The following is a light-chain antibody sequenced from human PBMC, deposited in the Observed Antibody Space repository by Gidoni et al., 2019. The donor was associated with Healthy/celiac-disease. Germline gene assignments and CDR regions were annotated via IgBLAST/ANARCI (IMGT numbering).Light chain of an antibody. CDR2: DVR. Sequence: QSALTQPSSVSGSPGQSITISCTGTSSDVGGYNYVPWYQQHPGKAPKLMIYDVRNRPPGVSNRFSGSKSGNTASLTISGLQAEDEADYYCSSYTSSSTLDVVFGGGTKLTVL. J-gene: IGLJ2*01. V-gene: IGLV2-14*03. CDR1: SSDVGGYNY. CDR3: SSYTSSSTLDVV.